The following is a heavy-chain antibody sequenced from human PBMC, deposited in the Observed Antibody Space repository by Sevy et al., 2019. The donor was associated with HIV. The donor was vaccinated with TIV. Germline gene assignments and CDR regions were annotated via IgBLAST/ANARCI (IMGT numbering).Heavy chain of an antibody. J-gene: IGHJ4*02. CDR2: IIPIFGTA. V-gene: IGHV1-69*13. Sequence: ASVKVSCKASGGTFSSYAISWVRQAPGQGLEWMGGIIPIFGTANYAQKFQGRVTITADESTSTAYMELSSLRSGDTAVYYCARGNHCSGGSCQLRPFDYWGQGTLVTVSS. CDR3: ARGNHCSGGSCQLRPFDY. D-gene: IGHD2-15*01. CDR1: GGTFSSYA.